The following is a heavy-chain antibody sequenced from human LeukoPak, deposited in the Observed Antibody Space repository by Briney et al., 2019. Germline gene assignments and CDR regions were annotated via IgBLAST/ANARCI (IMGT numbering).Heavy chain of an antibody. V-gene: IGHV1-18*01. D-gene: IGHD4-17*01. Sequence: EASVKVSCEASGYTFTSYGISWVRQAPGQGLEWMGWISAYNGNTNYAQKLQGRVTMTTDTSTSTAYMELRSLRSDDTAVYYCARDVYGDYGHYYYGMDVWGQGTTVTVSS. CDR2: ISAYNGNT. CDR1: GYTFTSYG. J-gene: IGHJ6*02. CDR3: ARDVYGDYGHYYYGMDV.